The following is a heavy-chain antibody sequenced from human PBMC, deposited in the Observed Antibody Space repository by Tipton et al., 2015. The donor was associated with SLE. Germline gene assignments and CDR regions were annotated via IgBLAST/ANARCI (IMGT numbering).Heavy chain of an antibody. V-gene: IGHV1-18*01. CDR3: ARDRVTFGEFCMDV. CDR2: ISPYNGNT. J-gene: IGHJ6*02. Sequence: QLVQSGAEMRKPGASVKVSCKTSGYIFSNYGISWVRQAPGQGLEWMGWISPYNGNTESAEKFQDRVTMSTDTSTSAVYLELRSLRFDDTAVYYCARDRVTFGEFCMDVWGQGTTVTVSS. CDR1: GYIFSNYG. D-gene: IGHD3-16*01.